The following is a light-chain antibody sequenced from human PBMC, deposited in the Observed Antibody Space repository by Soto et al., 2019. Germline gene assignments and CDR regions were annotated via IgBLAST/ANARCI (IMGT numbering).Light chain of an antibody. CDR1: QSVSRSY. CDR2: GAS. J-gene: IGKJ2*01. CDR3: QQYGSSSYT. V-gene: IGKV3-20*01. Sequence: EIVLTQSPGTLSLSPGERATLSCRASQSVSRSYLAWYQQKPGQAPRLLIYGASSRATGIPDRFSGSGSGTDFTLTISRLETEDVAEYYCQQYGSSSYTFGQGTKLEIK.